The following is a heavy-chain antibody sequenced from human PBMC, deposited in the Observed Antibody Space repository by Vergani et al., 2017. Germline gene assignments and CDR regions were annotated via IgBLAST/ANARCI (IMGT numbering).Heavy chain of an antibody. J-gene: IGHJ4*02. CDR1: EYSFGNYW. V-gene: IGHV5-51*01. CDR3: ARHTTYTDS. D-gene: IGHD1-1*01. CDR2: IYPADSDT. Sequence: EVELVPSGPEMRKPGESLKISCKGSEYSFGNYWNGWWRQMPGKGLEWMGIIYPADSDTRYSPSFQGQVTISADTSISTAFLQWDSLKASDTALYYCARHTTYTDSWGQGTLVTVSS.